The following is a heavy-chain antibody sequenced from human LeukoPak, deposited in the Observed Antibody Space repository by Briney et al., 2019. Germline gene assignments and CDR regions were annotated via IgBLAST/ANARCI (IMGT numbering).Heavy chain of an antibody. CDR1: GFTFSSYS. V-gene: IGHV3-21*01. CDR2: ISSSSSYI. J-gene: IGHJ4*02. CDR3: ARKGAYCGGDCYSGFDY. D-gene: IGHD2-21*02. Sequence: GGSLRLSCAASGFTFSSYSMNWVRQAPGKGLEWVSSISSSSSYIYYADAVKGRFTISRDNAKNSLSLQMNSLRAEDTAVYYCARKGAYCGGDCYSGFDYWGQGTLVTVSS.